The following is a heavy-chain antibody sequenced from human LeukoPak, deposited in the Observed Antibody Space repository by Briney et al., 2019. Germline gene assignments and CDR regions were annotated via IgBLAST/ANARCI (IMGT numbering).Heavy chain of an antibody. D-gene: IGHD2-2*01. CDR3: ANGRYHNF. Sequence: GGSLRLSCAASGFTFSSYAMSWVRQAPGKGLEWVSHITTSGGDTYYADSVRDRFTISRDNSKNTLYLQMNSLRAEDTAVYYCANGRYHNFWGHGTLVTVS. CDR1: GFTFSSYA. CDR2: ITTSGGDT. V-gene: IGHV3-23*01. J-gene: IGHJ4*01.